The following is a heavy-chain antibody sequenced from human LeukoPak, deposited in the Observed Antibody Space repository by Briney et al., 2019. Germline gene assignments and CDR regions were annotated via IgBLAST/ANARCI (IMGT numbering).Heavy chain of an antibody. CDR1: GGSISSGDYY. D-gene: IGHD3-9*01. J-gene: IGHJ2*01. Sequence: SATLSLTCSVSGGSISSGDYYWSWIRQPPGKGLEWIGYIYYSGSTFYNPSLKSRVTISVDTSKNQFSLKLTSVTAADTAVYYCARLHILTGRYFDLWGRGTLVTVSS. V-gene: IGHV4-30-4*01. CDR2: IYYSGST. CDR3: ARLHILTGRYFDL.